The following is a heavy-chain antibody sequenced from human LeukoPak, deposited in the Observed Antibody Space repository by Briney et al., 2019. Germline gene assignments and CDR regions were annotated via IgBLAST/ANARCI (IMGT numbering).Heavy chain of an antibody. V-gene: IGHV3-23*01. J-gene: IGHJ4*02. D-gene: IGHD3-22*01. CDR3: AKDQGDRSGYYLGY. Sequence: GGSLRLSCEASGFTFSSYAMSWVRQAPGKGLEWVSGIGGSGGRTCYADSVKGRFTISRDNSKNTLNLQMNTLRAEDTAVYYCAKDQGDRSGYYLGYWGQGTLVTVSS. CDR2: IGGSGGRT. CDR1: GFTFSSYA.